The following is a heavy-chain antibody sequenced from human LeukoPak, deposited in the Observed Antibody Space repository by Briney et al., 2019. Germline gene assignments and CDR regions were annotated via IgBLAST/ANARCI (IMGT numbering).Heavy chain of an antibody. Sequence: PGGSLRLSCAASGFTFTNYAMTWVRQAPGKGLEWVAATVGSGPNTYHADSVKGRFTISRDNSKNTLYLQMNSLRAEDTAVYYCARDSSGWYSQFDYWGQGTLVTVSS. CDR1: GFTFTNYA. D-gene: IGHD6-19*01. CDR3: ARDSSGWYSQFDY. J-gene: IGHJ4*02. V-gene: IGHV3-23*01. CDR2: TVGSGPNT.